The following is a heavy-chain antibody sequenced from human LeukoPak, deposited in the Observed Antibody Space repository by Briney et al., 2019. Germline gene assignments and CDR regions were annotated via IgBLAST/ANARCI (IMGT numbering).Heavy chain of an antibody. Sequence: SETLSLTCTVSGGSISTTNYYWRWIRQPPGKGLEWIGNLYYSGDTYYNPFLKSRATMSVDTSKNKFSLKVSSVTAADTAVYYCTRTVVTADHWGQGILVTVSS. J-gene: IGHJ4*02. D-gene: IGHD2-21*02. CDR3: TRTVVTADH. CDR2: LYYSGDT. V-gene: IGHV4-39*01. CDR1: GGSISTTNYY.